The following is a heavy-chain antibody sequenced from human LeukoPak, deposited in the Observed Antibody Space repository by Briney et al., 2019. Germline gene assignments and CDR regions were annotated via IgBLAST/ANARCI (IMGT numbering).Heavy chain of an antibody. CDR1: GGSISSSSYY. J-gene: IGHJ6*03. CDR3: AREGMIFGVFHYMDV. CDR2: IKEDGSEE. D-gene: IGHD3-3*01. Sequence: ETLSLTCTVSGGSISSSSYYWGWIRQPPGKGLEWVANIKEDGSEEYYVDSVTGRFTISRDNAKNSLYLQMNSLRAEDTAVYYCAREGMIFGVFHYMDVWGKGTTVSVSS. V-gene: IGHV3-7*01.